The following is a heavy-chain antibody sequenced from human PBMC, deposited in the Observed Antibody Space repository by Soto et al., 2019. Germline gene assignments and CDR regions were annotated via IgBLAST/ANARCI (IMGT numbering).Heavy chain of an antibody. CDR1: GFTFSSYW. Sequence: PVGSLRLSCAASGFTFSSYWMNWVRQAPGKGLEWVASIKEGGSEKYYVGSVKGRFSISRDNAKNSLYLQMNSLRAEDTAVYYCARVLGGSAHFDYWGQGTLVTVSS. D-gene: IGHD1-26*01. CDR2: IKEGGSEK. CDR3: ARVLGGSAHFDY. J-gene: IGHJ4*02. V-gene: IGHV3-7*01.